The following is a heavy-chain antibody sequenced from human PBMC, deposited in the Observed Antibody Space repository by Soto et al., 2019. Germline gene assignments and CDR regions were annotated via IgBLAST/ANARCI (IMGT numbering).Heavy chain of an antibody. CDR1: GFTFSSYA. D-gene: IGHD2-15*01. Sequence: PGGSLRLSCAASGFTFSSYAMSWVRQAPGKGLEWVSAISGSGGSTYYADSVKGRFTISRDNSKNTLYLQMNSLRAEDTAVYYCAKRPDRHCSGGSCYLYYYYMDVWGKGTTVTVSS. V-gene: IGHV3-23*01. CDR2: ISGSGGST. J-gene: IGHJ6*03. CDR3: AKRPDRHCSGGSCYLYYYYMDV.